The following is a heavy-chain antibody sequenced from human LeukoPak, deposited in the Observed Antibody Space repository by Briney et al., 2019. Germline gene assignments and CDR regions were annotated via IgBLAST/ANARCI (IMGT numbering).Heavy chain of an antibody. Sequence: PGGSLKTFCAASGFTFSSYNMNWVRQAPGKGLEWVSYISSSSSTIYYADSVKGRFTISRDNAKNSLYLQMNSLRDEDTAVYYCARARWHSSGWTRFDPWGQGTLVTVSS. CDR2: ISSSSSTI. J-gene: IGHJ5*02. CDR1: GFTFSSYN. V-gene: IGHV3-48*02. CDR3: ARARWHSSGWTRFDP. D-gene: IGHD6-19*01.